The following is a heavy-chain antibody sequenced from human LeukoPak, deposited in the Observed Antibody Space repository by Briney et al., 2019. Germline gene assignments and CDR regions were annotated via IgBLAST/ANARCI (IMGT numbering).Heavy chain of an antibody. D-gene: IGHD3-3*01. CDR1: GFTFSSYS. Sequence: GGSLRLSCAASGFTFSSYSMNWVRQAPGKGLEWVSSISSSSTYIYYADSVKGRFTISRDNSKNTLYLQMNSLRAEDTAVYYCARGQKYYDFWSAIYVDYFDYWGQGTLVTVSS. J-gene: IGHJ4*02. CDR2: ISSSSTYI. CDR3: ARGQKYYDFWSAIYVDYFDY. V-gene: IGHV3-21*01.